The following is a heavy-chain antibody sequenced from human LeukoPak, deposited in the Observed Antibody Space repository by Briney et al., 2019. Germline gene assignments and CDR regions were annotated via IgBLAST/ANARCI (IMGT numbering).Heavy chain of an antibody. CDR2: IIPIFGTA. CDR1: GYTFTGYY. V-gene: IGHV1-69*06. Sequence: ASVKVSCKASGYTFTGYYMHWVRQAPGQGLEWMGGIIPIFGTANYAQKFQGRVTITADKSTSTAYMELSSLRSEDTAVYYCARELDGSGKGWFDPWGQGTLVTVSS. CDR3: ARELDGSGKGWFDP. J-gene: IGHJ5*02. D-gene: IGHD3-10*01.